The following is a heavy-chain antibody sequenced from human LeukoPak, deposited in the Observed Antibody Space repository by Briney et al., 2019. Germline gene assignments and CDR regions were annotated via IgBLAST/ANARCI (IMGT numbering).Heavy chain of an antibody. Sequence: GGSLRLSCAASGFTFSSYAMSWVRQAPGKGLEWVSAISGSGGSTYYADSVKGRFTISRDNSKNTLYLQMNSLRAEDTAVYYCAKDRGNLGYCSSTSCYEIDYWGQGTLVTVSS. CDR3: AKDRGNLGYCSSTSCYEIDY. CDR1: GFTFSSYA. D-gene: IGHD2-2*01. V-gene: IGHV3-23*01. CDR2: ISGSGGST. J-gene: IGHJ4*02.